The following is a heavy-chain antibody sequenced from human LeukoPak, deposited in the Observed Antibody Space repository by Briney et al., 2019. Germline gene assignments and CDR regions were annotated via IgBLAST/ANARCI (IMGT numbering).Heavy chain of an antibody. J-gene: IGHJ6*03. CDR1: GFTVSSNY. CDR3: ARDYPYQAVWSGYSHLPGYMDV. Sequence: GGSLRLSCAASGFTVSSNYMSWVRQAPGKGLEWVSAIYSGGSTYHADSVKDRFTISRDNSKNTLFLQMNSLRADDTAVYYCARDYPYQAVWSGYSHLPGYMDVWGKGTTVTVSS. CDR2: IYSGGST. V-gene: IGHV3-66*01. D-gene: IGHD3-3*01.